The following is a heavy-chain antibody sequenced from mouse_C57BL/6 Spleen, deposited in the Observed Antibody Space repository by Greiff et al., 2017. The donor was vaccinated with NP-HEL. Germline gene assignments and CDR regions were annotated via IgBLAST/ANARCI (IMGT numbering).Heavy chain of an antibody. CDR3: AGDYDMEYYFDY. D-gene: IGHD2-4*01. Sequence: QVQLQQSGAELARPGASVKLSCKASGYTFTSYGISWVKQRTGQGLEWIGEIYPRSGNTYYNEKFKGKATLTADKSSSTAYMELRSLTSEDSAVYFCAGDYDMEYYFDYWGQGTTLTVSS. J-gene: IGHJ2*01. CDR2: IYPRSGNT. V-gene: IGHV1-81*01. CDR1: GYTFTSYG.